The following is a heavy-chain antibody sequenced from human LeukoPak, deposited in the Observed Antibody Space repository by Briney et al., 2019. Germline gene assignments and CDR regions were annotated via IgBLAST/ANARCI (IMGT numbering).Heavy chain of an antibody. CDR1: GFTFSTYM. CDR3: VRELAY. J-gene: IGHJ4*02. Sequence: GGSLRLSCAASGFTFSTYMMNWVRQAPGKGLEWLSYISSDSGAIYYAASVQGRFTTSRHNAQKSLYLQMNSLRVEDTAVYYCVRELAYWGQGALVTVSS. CDR2: ISSDSGAI. D-gene: IGHD1-1*01. V-gene: IGHV3-48*01.